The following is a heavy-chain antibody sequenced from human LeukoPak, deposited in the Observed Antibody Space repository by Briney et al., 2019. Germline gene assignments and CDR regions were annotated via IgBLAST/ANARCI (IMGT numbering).Heavy chain of an antibody. CDR1: GGSFNNYY. D-gene: IGHD5-18*01. Sequence: SETLSLTCAVYGGSFNNYYWSWIRQSPGKGLEWIGEINHSGSTNYNPSLKSRVTISVDTSKNQFSLKLSSVTAADTAVYYCARGGYSYGYYYYYYMDVWGKGTTVTVSS. CDR3: ARGGYSYGYYYYYYMDV. CDR2: INHSGST. J-gene: IGHJ6*03. V-gene: IGHV4-34*01.